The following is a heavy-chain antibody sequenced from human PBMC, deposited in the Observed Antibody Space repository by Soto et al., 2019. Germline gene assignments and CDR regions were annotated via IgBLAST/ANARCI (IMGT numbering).Heavy chain of an antibody. Sequence: ASVKVSCKASGYTFTSYGISWVRQAPGQGLEWMGWISAYNGNTNYAQKLQGRVTMTTDTSTSTAYMELRSLRSDDTAVYYCARGEDIVVVASSYYFDYWGQGTLVTISS. CDR1: GYTFTSYG. D-gene: IGHD2-15*01. CDR3: ARGEDIVVVASSYYFDY. J-gene: IGHJ4*02. V-gene: IGHV1-18*01. CDR2: ISAYNGNT.